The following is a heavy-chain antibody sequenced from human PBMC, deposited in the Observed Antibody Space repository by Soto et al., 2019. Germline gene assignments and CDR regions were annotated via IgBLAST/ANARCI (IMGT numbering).Heavy chain of an antibody. V-gene: IGHV3-23*01. D-gene: IGHD2-2*01. Sequence: GESLKISCAASGFTFSSYAMSWVRQAPGKGLEWVSAISGSGGSTYYADSVKGRFTISRDNSKNTLYLQMNSLRAEDTAVYYCAKDRPVPQFDYWGQGTLVTVSS. CDR3: AKDRPVPQFDY. CDR1: GFTFSSYA. J-gene: IGHJ4*02. CDR2: ISGSGGST.